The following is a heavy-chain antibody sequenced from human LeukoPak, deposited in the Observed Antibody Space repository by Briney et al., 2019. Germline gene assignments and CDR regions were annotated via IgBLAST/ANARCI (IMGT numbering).Heavy chain of an antibody. V-gene: IGHV1-69*13. Sequence: GASVKLSCKASGGTYSIYAISWVRQAPGQGLEWRGGIIPSVGTTNYAQKFPGRVTITADEGTSTAYMELSSLRSEDTAVNYCARGVEYTSVWYFPFYYWGQGTLVTVSS. CDR3: ARGVEYTSVWYFPFYY. CDR1: GGTYSIYA. D-gene: IGHD6-19*01. J-gene: IGHJ4*02. CDR2: IIPSVGTT.